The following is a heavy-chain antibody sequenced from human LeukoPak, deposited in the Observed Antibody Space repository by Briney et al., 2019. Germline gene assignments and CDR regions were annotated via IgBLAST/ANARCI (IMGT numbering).Heavy chain of an antibody. V-gene: IGHV3-30*03. CDR3: EPLDPRG. J-gene: IGHJ4*02. Sequence: GGSLRLSCAASGFTFNNYGMQWVRQTPGKGLEWVTVISHDGSVKHYADSVKGRFTISRDNSKNTVYLQMNSLRAEDTAVYYCEPLDPRGGGQGTLVTVSS. CDR1: GFTFNNYG. CDR2: ISHDGSVK.